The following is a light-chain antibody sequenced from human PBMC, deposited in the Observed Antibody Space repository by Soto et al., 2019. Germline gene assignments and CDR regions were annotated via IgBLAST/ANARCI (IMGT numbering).Light chain of an antibody. CDR1: QSVSSN. V-gene: IGKV3-15*01. CDR2: GAS. Sequence: EIVMTQSPATLSVSPGERSTLSCRASQSVSSNLPWYQQKPGQAPRLLIYGASTRATGIPARFSGSGSGTDITLTISSLEPEDFAVYYCHQSGDSPTFGQGTKVDIK. CDR3: HQSGDSPT. J-gene: IGKJ1*01.